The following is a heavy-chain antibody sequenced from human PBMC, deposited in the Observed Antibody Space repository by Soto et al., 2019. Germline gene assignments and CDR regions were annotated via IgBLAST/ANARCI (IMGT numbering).Heavy chain of an antibody. CDR1: GGSISSSNW. CDR3: AREGWFGETQDHHYHYGMDV. CDR2: IYHSGST. V-gene: IGHV4-4*02. J-gene: IGHJ6*02. Sequence: QVQLQESGPGLVKPSGTLSLTCAVSGGSISSSNWWSWVRQPPGKGLEWIGEIYHSGSTNYNPSHKCQATLSVDKSRNQFSLKLSSVTAADTAVYYWAREGWFGETQDHHYHYGMDVWGQGTTVTVSS. D-gene: IGHD3-10*01.